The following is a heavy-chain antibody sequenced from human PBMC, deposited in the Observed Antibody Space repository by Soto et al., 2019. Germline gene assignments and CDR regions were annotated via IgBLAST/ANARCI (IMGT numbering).Heavy chain of an antibody. J-gene: IGHJ3*02. CDR2: IIPIFGTA. D-gene: IGHD6-19*01. Sequence: QVQLVQSGAEVKKPGSSVKVSCKASGGTFSSYAISWVRQAPGQGLEWMGGIIPIFGTANYAQKFQGRVTVAADKSTSTAYMDLSSLRAEDTAVYYCARGRYSSGWPEGNAFDIWGQGTMVTVSS. CDR1: GGTFSSYA. V-gene: IGHV1-69*06. CDR3: ARGRYSSGWPEGNAFDI.